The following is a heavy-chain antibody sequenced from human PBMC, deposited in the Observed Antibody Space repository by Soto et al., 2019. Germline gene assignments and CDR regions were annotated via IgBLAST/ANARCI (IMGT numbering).Heavy chain of an antibody. Sequence: QVQLVQSGAEVKKPGASVKVSFKASGYTLTRYGVSWVRQAPGQALEWMGWISAYNVNTNYAQKLQGRVTMTTDTSTSTAYMELRSLRSDDTAVYYCARRQWLVGGYYYGMDVWGQGTTVTFSS. V-gene: IGHV1-18*01. CDR2: ISAYNVNT. J-gene: IGHJ6*02. CDR1: GYTLTRYG. CDR3: ARRQWLVGGYYYGMDV. D-gene: IGHD6-19*01.